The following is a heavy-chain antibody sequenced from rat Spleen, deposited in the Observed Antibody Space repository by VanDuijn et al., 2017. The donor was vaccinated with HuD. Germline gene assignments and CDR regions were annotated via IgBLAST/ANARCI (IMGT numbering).Heavy chain of an antibody. Sequence: EVQLVESDGGLVQPGRSLKLSCAASGFTFSDFYMAWVRQAPTKGLEWVATISYDGSSTYYRDSVKGRFTISRDDATGTLYLQMDSLRSEDTATYHCARAGYLRDWYFDFWGPGAMVTVSS. CDR2: ISYDGSST. CDR3: ARAGYLRDWYFDF. J-gene: IGHJ1*01. D-gene: IGHD2-2*01. V-gene: IGHV5-29*01. CDR1: GFTFSDFY.